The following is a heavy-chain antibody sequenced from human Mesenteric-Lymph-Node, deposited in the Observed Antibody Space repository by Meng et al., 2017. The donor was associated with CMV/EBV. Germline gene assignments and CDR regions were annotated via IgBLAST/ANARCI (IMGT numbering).Heavy chain of an antibody. J-gene: IGHJ5*02. D-gene: IGHD2-15*01. CDR2: IYYSGST. CDR1: GGSISSSSYY. Sequence: GSLRLSCTVSGGSISSSSYYWGWIRQPPGKGLEWIGSIYYSGSTYYNPSLKSRVTISVDTSKNQFSLKLSSVTAADTAVYYCARALGYCSGGSCYSDWFDPWGQGTLVTVSS. V-gene: IGHV4-39*07. CDR3: ARALGYCSGGSCYSDWFDP.